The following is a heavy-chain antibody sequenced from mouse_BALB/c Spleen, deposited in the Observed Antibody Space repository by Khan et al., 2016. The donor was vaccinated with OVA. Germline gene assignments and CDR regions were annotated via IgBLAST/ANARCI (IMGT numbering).Heavy chain of an antibody. CDR3: ASELGRYYALDY. CDR1: GYSITSDYA. V-gene: IGHV3-2*02. Sequence: EVQLQESGPGLVKPSQSLSLTCTVTGYSITSDYAWNWIRQFPGNKLEWMGYISYSGSTTYNPSLKSRISITRDPSKDQFFLQLKSVTSDDTATYYCASELGRYYALDYWGQGTSVTVSS. CDR2: ISYSGST. J-gene: IGHJ4*01. D-gene: IGHD4-1*01.